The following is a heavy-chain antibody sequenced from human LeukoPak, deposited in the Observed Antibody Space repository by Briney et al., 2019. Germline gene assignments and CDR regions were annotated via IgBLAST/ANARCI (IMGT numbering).Heavy chain of an antibody. Sequence: GASVKVSCKASGGTFSIYAINWVRQAPGQGLEWMGWINPNSGGTNYAQKFQGRVTMTRNTSISTAYMELSRLRSDDTAVYYCARASIANWNYGYWGQGTLVTVSS. CDR3: ARASIANWNYGY. D-gene: IGHD1-7*01. V-gene: IGHV1-2*02. CDR2: INPNSGGT. CDR1: GGTFSIYA. J-gene: IGHJ4*02.